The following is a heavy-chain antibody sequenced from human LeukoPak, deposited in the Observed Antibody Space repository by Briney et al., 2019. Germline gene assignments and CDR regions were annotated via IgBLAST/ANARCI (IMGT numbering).Heavy chain of an antibody. CDR1: GGSISGFY. V-gene: IGHV4-59*08. Sequence: SETLSLTCSVSGGSISGFYWTWIRQPPGKGLGWIGYIYYSGSTNYNPSLKSPVTMSVDTPKNQFSLKLTSVTAADTAVYYCARQSIAARGYYYYMDVWGKGTTVTVSS. J-gene: IGHJ6*03. D-gene: IGHD6-6*01. CDR2: IYYSGST. CDR3: ARQSIAARGYYYYMDV.